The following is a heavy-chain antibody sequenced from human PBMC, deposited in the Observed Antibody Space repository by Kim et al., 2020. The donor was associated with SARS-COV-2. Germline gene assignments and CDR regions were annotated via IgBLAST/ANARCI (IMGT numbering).Heavy chain of an antibody. D-gene: IGHD1-7*01. Sequence: YYADSVKGRFTISRDNSKNSLYLQMNSLRTEDTALYYCAKDLGKLELPDYWGQGTLVTVSS. V-gene: IGHV3-43*01. J-gene: IGHJ4*02. CDR3: AKDLGKLELPDY.